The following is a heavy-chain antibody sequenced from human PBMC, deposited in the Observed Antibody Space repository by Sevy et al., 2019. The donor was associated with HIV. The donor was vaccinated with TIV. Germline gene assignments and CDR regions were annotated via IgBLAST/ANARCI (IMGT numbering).Heavy chain of an antibody. V-gene: IGHV3-33*01. J-gene: IGHJ4*02. D-gene: IGHD3-22*01. CDR2: IWYDGSNK. CDR1: GFTFSSYG. CDR3: AGGGYYDSSGRKFDY. Sequence: GGSLRLSCAASGFTFSSYGMHWVRQAPGKGLEWVAVIWYDGSNKYYADSVKGRFTISRDNSKNTLYLQMNSLRAEETAVYYCAGGGYYDSSGRKFDYWGQGTLVTVSS.